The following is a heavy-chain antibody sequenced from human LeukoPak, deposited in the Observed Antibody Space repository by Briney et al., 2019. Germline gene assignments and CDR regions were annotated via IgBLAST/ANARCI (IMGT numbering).Heavy chain of an antibody. J-gene: IGHJ5*02. CDR3: ARAMT. CDR1: GFTFSRYS. Sequence: GGSLRLSCAASGFTFSRYSMNWVRQAPGKGLEWVANIKPDGSDKAYVDSVKGRFTISRDNTKNSLYLQMSSLRAEDTAVYYCARAMTWGQGTLVSVSS. V-gene: IGHV3-7*01. CDR2: IKPDGSDK.